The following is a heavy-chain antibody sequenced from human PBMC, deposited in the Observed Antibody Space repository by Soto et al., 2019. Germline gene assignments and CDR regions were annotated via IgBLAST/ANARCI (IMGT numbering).Heavy chain of an antibody. J-gene: IGHJ6*02. CDR3: ARDGIGIAVAGTYNGMDV. CDR2: IIPIFGTA. V-gene: IGHV1-69*01. CDR1: GGTFSNYA. D-gene: IGHD6-19*01. Sequence: QVQLVQSGAEVKKPGSSVKVSCTASGGTFSNYAISWVRQAPGQGLEWMGGIIPIFGTANNPQKFQGRVTITADESTSTAYMELSSLRSEDTAVYYCARDGIGIAVAGTYNGMDVWGQGTTVTVSS.